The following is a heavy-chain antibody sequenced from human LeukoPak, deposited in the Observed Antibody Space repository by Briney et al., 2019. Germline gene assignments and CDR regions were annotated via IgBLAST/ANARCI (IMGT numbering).Heavy chain of an antibody. CDR2: IKQDGSEK. D-gene: IGHD4-17*01. CDR1: GFTFSSYW. V-gene: IGHV3-7*01. CDR3: ARQKYGDEEYYFDY. Sequence: GGSLRLSCAASGFTFSSYWMSWVRQAPGKGLGWVANIKQDGSEKYYVDSVKGRFTISRDNAKNSLYLQMNSLRAEDTAVYYCARQKYGDEEYYFDYWGQGTLVTVSS. J-gene: IGHJ4*02.